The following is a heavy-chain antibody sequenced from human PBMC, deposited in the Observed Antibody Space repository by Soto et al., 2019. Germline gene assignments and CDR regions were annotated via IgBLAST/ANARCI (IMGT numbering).Heavy chain of an antibody. CDR2: IDPSDSYT. Sequence: GESLKISCKGSGYSFTSYWISWVRQMPGKGLEWMGRIDPSDSYTNYSPSFQGHVTISADKSISTAYLQWSSLKASDTAMYYCARRYYDFWSGYFFDYWGQGTLVTVS. J-gene: IGHJ4*02. V-gene: IGHV5-10-1*01. CDR1: GYSFTSYW. D-gene: IGHD3-3*01. CDR3: ARRYYDFWSGYFFDY.